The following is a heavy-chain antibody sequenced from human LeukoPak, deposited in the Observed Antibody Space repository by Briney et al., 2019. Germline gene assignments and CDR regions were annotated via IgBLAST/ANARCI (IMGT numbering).Heavy chain of an antibody. Sequence: GGSLRLSCAASGFTFSSSGMSWVRQAPGRGLEWVSAISCSGCSTYYADSVKGRFTISRDNSKNTLYLQMNSLRADDTAVYYCAKAKYDYGDPVGWFDPWGQGTLVTVSS. J-gene: IGHJ5*02. CDR1: GFTFSSSG. V-gene: IGHV3-23*01. CDR3: AKAKYDYGDPVGWFDP. D-gene: IGHD4-17*01. CDR2: ISCSGCST.